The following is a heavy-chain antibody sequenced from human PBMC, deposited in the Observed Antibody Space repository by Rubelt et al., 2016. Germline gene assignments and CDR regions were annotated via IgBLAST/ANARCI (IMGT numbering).Heavy chain of an antibody. V-gene: IGHV1-2*06. J-gene: IGHJ4*02. D-gene: IGHD4-17*01. CDR1: GYTFTGYY. CDR3: AALDGDYGNEY. CDR2: INPNSGGT. Sequence: QVQLVQSGAEVKKPGASVKVSCKASGYTFTGYYIHWVRQAPGQGLEWMGRINPNSGGTNYAQKFQGRGTMTRDASIRTGDMEVSSLAAGDSAVDYCAALDGDYGNEYWGQGTQVTVSS.